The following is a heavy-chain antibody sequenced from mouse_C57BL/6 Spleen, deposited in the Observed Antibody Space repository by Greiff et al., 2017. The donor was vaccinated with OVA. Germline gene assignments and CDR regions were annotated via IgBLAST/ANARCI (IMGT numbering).Heavy chain of an antibody. V-gene: IGHV3-6*01. CDR3: ARGGNYADY. CDR1: GYSITSGYY. Sequence: DVQLQESGPGLVKPSQSLSLTCSVTGYSITSGYYWNWIRQFPGNKLEWMGYISYDGSNNYNPSLKNRISITRDTSKNQFFLKLNSVTTEDTATYYCARGGNYADYWGQGTTLTVSS. D-gene: IGHD2-1*01. CDR2: ISYDGSN. J-gene: IGHJ2*01.